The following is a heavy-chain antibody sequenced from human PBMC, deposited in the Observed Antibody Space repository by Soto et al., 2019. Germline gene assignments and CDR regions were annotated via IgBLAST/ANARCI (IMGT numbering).Heavy chain of an antibody. J-gene: IGHJ4*02. CDR2: IYWNDDK. Sequence: SGPTLVNPTETLTLTCTFSGFSLSTSGVGVGWIRQPPGKALEWLALIYWNDDKRYSPSLKSSLTITKDTSKNRVVLTMTNMDPMDTATYYCAKFFGGMEAAGCDSWGQGTLVTVSS. D-gene: IGHD6-13*01. CDR1: GFSLSTSGVG. CDR3: AKFFGGMEAAGCDS. V-gene: IGHV2-5*01.